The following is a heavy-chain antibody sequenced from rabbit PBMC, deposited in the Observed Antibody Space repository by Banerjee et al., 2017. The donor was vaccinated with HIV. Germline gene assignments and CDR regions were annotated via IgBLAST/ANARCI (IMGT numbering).Heavy chain of an antibody. J-gene: IGHJ3*01. CDR3: ARSYVGSGAWDL. CDR2: IYAGSSGGT. V-gene: IGHV1S45*01. CDR1: GFSFSSSYW. Sequence: QEQLEESGGDLVKPEGSLTLTCTASGFSFSSSYWICWVRQAPGKGLEWIACIYAGSSGGTYYASWASGRFTISKTSSTTVTLQMTSLTAADTATYFCARSYVGSGAWDLWGQGTLVTVS. D-gene: IGHD4-2*01.